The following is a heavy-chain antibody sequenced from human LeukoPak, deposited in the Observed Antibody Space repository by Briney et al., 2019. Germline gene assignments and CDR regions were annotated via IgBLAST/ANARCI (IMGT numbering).Heavy chain of an antibody. V-gene: IGHV3-13*01. CDR1: GFTFSSYD. CDR2: IGTAGDT. J-gene: IGHJ4*02. D-gene: IGHD3-22*01. Sequence: PGGSLRLSCAASGFTFSSYDMHWVRQATGKGLEWVSAIGTAGDTYYPGSVKGRFTISRENAKNSLYLQMSSLRAEDTAVYYCARAQNYYDSSGVYYFDYWGQGTLVTVSS. CDR3: ARAQNYYDSSGVYYFDY.